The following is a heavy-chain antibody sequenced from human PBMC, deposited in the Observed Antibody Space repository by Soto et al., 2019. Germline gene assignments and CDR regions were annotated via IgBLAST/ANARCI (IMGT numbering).Heavy chain of an antibody. V-gene: IGHV4-38-2*02. CDR3: ARESESNSTLGMDV. Sequence: PSETLSLTCAVSGYSISSGYYWGWLRQPPGKGLEWIGSIYHGGSTYYNPSLNSRVAISVDTSKNQFSLKLSSVTAADTAVYYCARESESNSTLGMDVWGQGTTVTVSS. D-gene: IGHD6-13*01. J-gene: IGHJ6*02. CDR1: GYSISSGYY. CDR2: IYHGGST.